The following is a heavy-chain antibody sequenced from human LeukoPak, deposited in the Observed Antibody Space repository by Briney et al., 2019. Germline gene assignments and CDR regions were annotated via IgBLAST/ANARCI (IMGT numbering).Heavy chain of an antibody. V-gene: IGHV4-39*01. J-gene: IGHJ6*02. Sequence: SETLSLTCTVSGGSISSSSCSWGWIRQPPGKGLEWIGSIYYSGSTYYNPSLKSRVTISVDTSKNQFSLKLSSVTAADTAVYYCARIRVPPYYGMDVWGQGTTVTVSS. CDR3: ARIRVPPYYGMDV. CDR2: IYYSGST. CDR1: GGSISSSSCS. D-gene: IGHD3-10*01.